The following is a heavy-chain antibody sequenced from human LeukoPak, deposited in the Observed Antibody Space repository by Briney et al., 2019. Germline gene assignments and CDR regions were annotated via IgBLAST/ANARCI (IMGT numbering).Heavy chain of an antibody. V-gene: IGHV3-30-3*01. Sequence: GGSLRLSCAASGFTFSSYAMYWVRQAPGRGLEWVALISYDGSNKYYADSVKGRFTISRDNSKNTLYLQMNSLRIEDTAVYYCARDYYGSASYGHVFAFWGQGSLVTVSS. D-gene: IGHD3-10*01. CDR3: ARDYYGSASYGHVFAF. CDR1: GFTFSSYA. J-gene: IGHJ4*02. CDR2: ISYDGSNK.